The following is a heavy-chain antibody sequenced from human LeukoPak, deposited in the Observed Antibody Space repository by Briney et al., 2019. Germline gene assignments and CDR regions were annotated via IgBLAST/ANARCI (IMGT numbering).Heavy chain of an antibody. Sequence: SETLSLTCTVSGGSLSGHYWSWIRQPPGKRLEWIGYVSYAGRTKYNPSLQSRVTISIDTSKSQFSLKLTSVTSADTAVYSCARLLDSDISGDPDTFDVWGQGTTVIVSS. CDR2: VSYAGRT. V-gene: IGHV4-59*11. CDR1: GGSLSGHY. J-gene: IGHJ3*01. D-gene: IGHD3-22*01. CDR3: ARLLDSDISGDPDTFDV.